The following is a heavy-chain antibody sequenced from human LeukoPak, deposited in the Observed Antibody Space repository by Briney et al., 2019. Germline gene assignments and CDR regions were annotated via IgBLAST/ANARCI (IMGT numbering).Heavy chain of an antibody. CDR1: GFTFSSYW. D-gene: IGHD2-15*01. CDR2: IKQDGSEK. V-gene: IGHV3-7*01. Sequence: GGSLRLSCAASGFTFSSYWMSWVRQAPGKGLEWVANIKQDGSEKYYVDSVKGRFTISRDNAKNSLYLQMNSLRAEDTAVCYCARVGISFYYGMDVWGQGTTVTVSS. CDR3: ARVGISFYYGMDV. J-gene: IGHJ6*02.